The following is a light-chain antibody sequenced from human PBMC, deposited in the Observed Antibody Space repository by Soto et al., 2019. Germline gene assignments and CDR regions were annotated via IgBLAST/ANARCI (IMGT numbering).Light chain of an antibody. Sequence: QSALTQPASVSGSPGQSITVSCTGTSSDVGGYNYVSWYQQHPVKAPKLMIYDVSNRPSGVSNRFSGSKSGNTASLTISGLQAEDEADYYCSSYTSSSTLVFVGGTQLTVL. CDR1: SSDVGGYNY. V-gene: IGLV2-14*01. CDR2: DVS. CDR3: SSYTSSSTLV. J-gene: IGLJ2*01.